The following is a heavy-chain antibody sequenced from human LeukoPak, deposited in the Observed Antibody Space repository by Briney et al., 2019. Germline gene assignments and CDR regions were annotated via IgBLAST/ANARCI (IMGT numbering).Heavy chain of an antibody. CDR2: ISSSGSTI. J-gene: IGHJ6*04. Sequence: GGSLRLSCAASGFTLSSYEMNWVRQAPGKGLEWVSYISSSGSTIYYADSVKGRFTISRDNAKNSLYLQMNSLRAEDTAVYYCARGPRTGYCSGGSCYYYYGMDVWGKGTTVTVSS. CDR3: ARGPRTGYCSGGSCYYYYGMDV. CDR1: GFTLSSYE. V-gene: IGHV3-48*03. D-gene: IGHD2-15*01.